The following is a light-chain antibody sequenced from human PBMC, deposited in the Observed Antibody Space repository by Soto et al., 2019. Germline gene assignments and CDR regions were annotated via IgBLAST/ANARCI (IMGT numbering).Light chain of an antibody. CDR2: ANN. J-gene: IGLJ1*01. CDR3: QSYDNSLSGYV. V-gene: IGLV1-40*01. Sequence: QSVLTQPPSVSVAPGQRVTISCTGSSSNIGAGYDVHWYQQLPGTAPKLLIYANNNRPSGVPDQFSGSKSGTSASLAITGLQAEDEADYYCQSYDNSLSGYVFGPGTKVTVL. CDR1: SSNIGAGYD.